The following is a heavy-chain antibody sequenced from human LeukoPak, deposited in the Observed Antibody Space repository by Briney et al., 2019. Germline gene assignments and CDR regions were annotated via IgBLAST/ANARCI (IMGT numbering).Heavy chain of an antibody. CDR2: INPNSGGT. J-gene: IGHJ4*02. V-gene: IGHV1-2*02. D-gene: IGHD3-22*01. CDR3: AREDSSGYDY. Sequence: ASVKVSCKSSVYTFTGYYMHWVRQAPGQGPEWMGWINPNSGGTNYAQNFQGRVTMTRDTSISTAYMEVSRLRSDDTAVYYCAREDSSGYDYWGQGTLVTVSS. CDR1: VYTFTGYY.